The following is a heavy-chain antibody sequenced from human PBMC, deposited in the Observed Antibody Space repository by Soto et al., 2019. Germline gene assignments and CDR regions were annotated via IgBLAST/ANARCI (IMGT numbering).Heavy chain of an antibody. J-gene: IGHJ6*03. D-gene: IGHD3-10*01. CDR1: GFTFSSYW. Sequence: GGSLRLSCAASGFTFSSYWMSWVRQAPGKGLEWVANIKQDGSEKYYVDSVKGRFTISRDNAKNSLYLQMNSLRAEDTAVYYCARGNYGSGSYRRIYYYYMDVWGKGTTVTVSS. V-gene: IGHV3-7*01. CDR3: ARGNYGSGSYRRIYYYYMDV. CDR2: IKQDGSEK.